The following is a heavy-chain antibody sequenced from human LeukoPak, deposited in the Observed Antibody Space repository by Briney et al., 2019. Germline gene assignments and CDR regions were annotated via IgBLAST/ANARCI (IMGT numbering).Heavy chain of an antibody. Sequence: SETLSLTCAVSGGSISSGDYSWSWIRQPPGKGLEWIGNIYHSGSNYYNPSLKSRVTISVNRSKNQFSLKLSSVTAADTAVYYCSKGIRYFDWSPPPAFDYWGQGTLVTVSS. CDR1: GGSISSGDYS. CDR3: SKGIRYFDWSPPPAFDY. V-gene: IGHV4-30-2*01. J-gene: IGHJ4*02. D-gene: IGHD3-9*01. CDR2: IYHSGSN.